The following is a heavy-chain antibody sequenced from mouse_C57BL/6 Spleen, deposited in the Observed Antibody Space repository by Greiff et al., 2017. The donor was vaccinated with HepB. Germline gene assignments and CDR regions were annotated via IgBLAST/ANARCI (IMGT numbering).Heavy chain of an antibody. V-gene: IGHV5-9*01. Sequence: EVQVVESGGGLVKPGGSLKLSCAASGFNFSSYTMSWVRQTPEKRLEWVATISGGGGNTYYPDSVKGRFTISRDNAKNTLYLQMSSLRSEDTALYYCARQEGYYDGSSPDWYFDVWGTGTTVTVSS. J-gene: IGHJ1*03. CDR3: ARQEGYYDGSSPDWYFDV. CDR1: GFNFSSYT. D-gene: IGHD1-1*01. CDR2: ISGGGGNT.